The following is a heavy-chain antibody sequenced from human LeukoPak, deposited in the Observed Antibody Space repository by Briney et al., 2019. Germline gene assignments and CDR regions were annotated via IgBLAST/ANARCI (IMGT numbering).Heavy chain of an antibody. Sequence: GESLKISCKISGYTLTNNWIGWVRQVPGKGLEWMGIIYPGDSDTRYSPSFQGQVTISADKSISTAYLQWSSLKASDTAMYYCATYGLSPDAFDIWGQGTMVTVSS. CDR2: IYPGDSDT. V-gene: IGHV5-51*01. CDR3: ATYGLSPDAFDI. D-gene: IGHD3-10*01. J-gene: IGHJ3*02. CDR1: GYTLTNNW.